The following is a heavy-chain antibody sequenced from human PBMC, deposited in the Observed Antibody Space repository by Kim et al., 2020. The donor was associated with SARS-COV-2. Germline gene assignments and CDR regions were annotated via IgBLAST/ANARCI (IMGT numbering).Heavy chain of an antibody. V-gene: IGHV3-74*01. Sequence: YAAYMKGRFTISRDNAKSTLDRQMNSLRPEDTAVYYCARGSGSYGFDSWGQGILVAVSS. D-gene: IGHD1-26*01. CDR3: ARGSGSYGFDS. J-gene: IGHJ4*02.